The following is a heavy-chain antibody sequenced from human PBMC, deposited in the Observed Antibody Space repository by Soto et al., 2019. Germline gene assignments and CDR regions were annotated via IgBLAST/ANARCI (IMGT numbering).Heavy chain of an antibody. V-gene: IGHV1-46*01. CDR2: INPSGGST. Sequence: APVKVSCKASGYTFTSYLMHWVRQAPEQGLEWMGIINPSGGSTSYAQKFQGRVTMTRDTSTSTVYMELSSLRSEDTAVYYCARECGSGGSCYSNGMDVWGQGTTVTVSS. D-gene: IGHD2-15*01. CDR3: ARECGSGGSCYSNGMDV. CDR1: GYTFTSYL. J-gene: IGHJ6*02.